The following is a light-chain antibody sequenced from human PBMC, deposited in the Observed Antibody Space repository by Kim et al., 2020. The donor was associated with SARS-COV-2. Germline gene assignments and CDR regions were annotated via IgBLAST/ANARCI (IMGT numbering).Light chain of an antibody. CDR2: GKN. V-gene: IGLV3-19*01. CDR1: SLRSYY. J-gene: IGLJ2*01. Sequence: SSELTQDPAVSVALGQTVRITCQGDSLRSYYASWYQQKPGQATVLVIYGKNNRPSGIPDRFSGSSSGNTASLTITGAQAEDEADYYCNSRDSSGNHVVFG. CDR3: NSRDSSGNHVV.